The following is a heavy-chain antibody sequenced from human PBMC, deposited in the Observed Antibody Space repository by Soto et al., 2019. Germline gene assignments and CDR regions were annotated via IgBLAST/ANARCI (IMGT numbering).Heavy chain of an antibody. J-gene: IGHJ4*02. Sequence: GGSLRLSCAASGFTFSSYSMNWFRQAPGKGLEWVSYISSSSSTIYYADSVKGRVTITADKSTSTAYMELSSLRSEDTAVYYCARPGRGFHYDSSGYYHFDYWGQGTLVTVSS. CDR3: ARPGRGFHYDSSGYYHFDY. CDR1: GFTFSSYS. CDR2: ISSSSSTI. V-gene: IGHV3-48*01. D-gene: IGHD3-22*01.